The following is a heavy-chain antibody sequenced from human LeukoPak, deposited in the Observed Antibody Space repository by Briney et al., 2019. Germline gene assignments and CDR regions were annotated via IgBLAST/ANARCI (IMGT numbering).Heavy chain of an antibody. Sequence: GGSLRLSCAASGFTFSSHGMHWVRQAPGKGLEWVALIWYDGSNKYYADSVMGRFTVSRDNSKNTLYLQMNSLRAEDTAVYYCARESNTVNAFDIWGQGTMVTVSS. CDR1: GFTFSSHG. CDR3: ARESNTVNAFDI. D-gene: IGHD4-17*01. V-gene: IGHV3-33*01. J-gene: IGHJ3*02. CDR2: IWYDGSNK.